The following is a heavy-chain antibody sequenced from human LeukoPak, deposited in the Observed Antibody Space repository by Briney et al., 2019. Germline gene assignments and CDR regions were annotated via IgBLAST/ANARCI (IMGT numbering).Heavy chain of an antibody. Sequence: GGSLRLSCAASGFTFSSYGMHWVRQAPGKGLEWVAFIRYDGSNKYYADSVKGRFTISRDNSKNTLYLQMNSLRAEDTAVYYCAKRYCSSTSCMGAFDIWGQGTMVTVSS. CDR3: AKRYCSSTSCMGAFDI. J-gene: IGHJ3*02. CDR2: IRYDGSNK. CDR1: GFTFSSYG. V-gene: IGHV3-30*02. D-gene: IGHD2-2*01.